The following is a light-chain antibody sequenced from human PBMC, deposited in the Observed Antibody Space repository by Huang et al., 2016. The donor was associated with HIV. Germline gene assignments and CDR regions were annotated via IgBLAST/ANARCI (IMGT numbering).Light chain of an antibody. J-gene: IGKJ1*01. CDR3: QQYSDWPRGT. Sequence: EIVMTQSPDTLSVSPGERVSLSCRASQSVSSSLAWYQQKPGQSPRIVFYDATTRAQGIPARFRVSGSGTDFTLTITSLQSEDVGFDYCQQYSDWPRGTFGQGTRVEIK. V-gene: IGKV3-15*01. CDR2: DAT. CDR1: QSVSSS.